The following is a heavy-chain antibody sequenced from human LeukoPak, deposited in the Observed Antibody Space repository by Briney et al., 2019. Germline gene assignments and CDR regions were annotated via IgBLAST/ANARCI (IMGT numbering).Heavy chain of an antibody. D-gene: IGHD3-10*02. CDR3: ARGVRPDAYDV. J-gene: IGHJ3*01. CDR2: ISSSGSTI. Sequence: QPGGSLRLSCAASRFTFSSYDMNWVRQVPGKGLEWVSYISSSGSTIHYADSVKGRFTISRDNAKNSLYLQMNSLRAEDTAVYYCARGVRPDAYDVWGQGTMVTVSS. V-gene: IGHV3-48*03. CDR1: RFTFSSYD.